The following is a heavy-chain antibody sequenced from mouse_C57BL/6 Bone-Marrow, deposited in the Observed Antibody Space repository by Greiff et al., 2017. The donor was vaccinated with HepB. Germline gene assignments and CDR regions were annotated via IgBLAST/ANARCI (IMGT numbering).Heavy chain of an antibody. CDR2: IDPSDSYT. CDR1: GYTFTSYW. CDR3: ARQRVYYYGSSYGYFDV. V-gene: IGHV1-69*01. Sequence: QVQLQQPGAELVMPGASVKLSCKASGYTFTSYWMHWVKQRPGQGLEWIGEIDPSDSYTNYNQKFKGKSTLTVDKSSSTAYMQLSSLTSEDSAVYYCARQRVYYYGSSYGYFDVWGTGTTVTVSS. J-gene: IGHJ1*03. D-gene: IGHD1-1*01.